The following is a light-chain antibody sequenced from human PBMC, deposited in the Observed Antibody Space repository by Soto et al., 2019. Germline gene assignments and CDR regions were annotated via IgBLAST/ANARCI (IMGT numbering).Light chain of an antibody. V-gene: IGKV1-5*01. CDR2: DGF. Sequence: DIQMTQXPXXLSASVGDRVTITCRASQSINNWLAWYQQKPGKAPKLLIYDGFSLESGVPLRFSGSGFGTEFTLTISSLQPDDSATYYCQQYKRYSLTFGGGTKVEIK. CDR1: QSINNW. J-gene: IGKJ4*01. CDR3: QQYKRYSLT.